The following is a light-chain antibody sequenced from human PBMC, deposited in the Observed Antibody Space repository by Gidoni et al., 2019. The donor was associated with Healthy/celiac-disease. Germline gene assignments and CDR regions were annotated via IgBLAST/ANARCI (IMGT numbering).Light chain of an antibody. CDR1: QDISNY. CDR3: QQYDNLRIT. V-gene: IGKV1-33*01. J-gene: IGKJ5*01. CDR2: DAS. Sequence: DIQMTQSPSSLSASVGDRVTITCQASQDISNYLNWYQQKPGKAPKLLIYDASNLETGVPSRFSGSGSGTDFTFTIISLQPEDIATYYCQQYDNLRITFGQGTRLEIK.